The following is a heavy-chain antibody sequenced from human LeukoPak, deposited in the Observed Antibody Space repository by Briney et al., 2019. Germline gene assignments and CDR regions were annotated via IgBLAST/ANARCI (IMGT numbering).Heavy chain of an antibody. CDR1: GFTFSICA. CDR2: ISGSGGST. J-gene: IGHJ4*02. D-gene: IGHD3-10*01. CDR3: AKADGSYKTLIDY. Sequence: PGGSLRLSCAASGFTFSICAMNWVRQAPGKGLEWVSGISGSGGSTYYADSVKGRSTISRDSSKNTMYLQMNSLRAEDTAVYYCAKADGSYKTLIDYWGQGTLVTVSS. V-gene: IGHV3-23*01.